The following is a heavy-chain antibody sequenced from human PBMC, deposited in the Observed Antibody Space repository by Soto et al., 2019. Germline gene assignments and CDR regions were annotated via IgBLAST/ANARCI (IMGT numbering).Heavy chain of an antibody. Sequence: QVQLVQSGGEMKKPGASVKVSCKASGYTFTNFGISWVRQAPGQGPEWVGWISAYNDERNYAQKFWGRVIMTTDTSTSTAYMELRTLTSDDTAVYYCARDYDIWGEDWFDPWGQGTLVTVSS. CDR1: GYTFTNFG. CDR2: ISAYNDER. CDR3: ARDYDIWGEDWFDP. V-gene: IGHV1-18*01. J-gene: IGHJ5*02. D-gene: IGHD3-9*01.